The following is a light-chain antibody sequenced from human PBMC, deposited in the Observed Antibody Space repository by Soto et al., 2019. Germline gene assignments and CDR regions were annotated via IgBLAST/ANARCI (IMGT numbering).Light chain of an antibody. V-gene: IGLV1-40*01. CDR1: GSNIGAGYD. Sequence: QAVRAQPPSVSGAPGQKVAISCTGSGSNIGAGYDLHWYQQLPGAAPKLLLYGNINRPSGVPDRFSGSKSGTSASLAITGLQAEDEADYYCQSSDTSLSAYVFGTGTKVTVL. CDR2: GNI. CDR3: QSSDTSLSAYV. J-gene: IGLJ1*01.